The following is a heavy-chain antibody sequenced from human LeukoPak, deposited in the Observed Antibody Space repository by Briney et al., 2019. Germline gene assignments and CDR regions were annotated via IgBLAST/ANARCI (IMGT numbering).Heavy chain of an antibody. CDR3: ASGYDFWSGYYSPQMNFDY. V-gene: IGHV4-39*01. Sequence: SETLSLTCTVSGGSISSSSYYWGWIRQPPGKGLEWIGSIYYSGSAYYNPSLKRRVTISVDTYKNQFSLKLSSVTAADTAVYYCASGYDFWSGYYSPQMNFDYWGQGTLVTVSS. CDR2: IYYSGSA. J-gene: IGHJ4*02. CDR1: GGSISSSSYY. D-gene: IGHD3-3*01.